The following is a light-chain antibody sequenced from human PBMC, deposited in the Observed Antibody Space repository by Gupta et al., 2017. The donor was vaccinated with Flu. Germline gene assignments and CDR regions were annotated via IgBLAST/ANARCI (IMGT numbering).Light chain of an antibody. V-gene: IGLV4-69*01. CDR1: SGHSSYA. CDR3: QNWGTGIHWV. Sequence: QLVLTQSPSASASLGASVKLTCTLSSGHSSYAIAWHQQQPEKGPRYLMKLNSDGSHSKGDGIPDRFSGSSSGAERYPTISSLQSEDEADYYCQNWGTGIHWVFGGGTKLTVL. CDR2: LNSDGSH. J-gene: IGLJ3*02.